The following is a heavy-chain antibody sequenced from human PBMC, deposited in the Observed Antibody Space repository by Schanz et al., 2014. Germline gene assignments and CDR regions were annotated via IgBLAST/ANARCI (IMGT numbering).Heavy chain of an antibody. Sequence: EVQLVESGGGLVQPGGSLRLSCAASGFTFSSYTMNWVRQAPGKGLEWVSGIGGSGDSTHYADSVKGRFIISRDNSKNTLYLQVNSLRAEDTAVYYCAKHVRSLTGNDYWGQGTLVTVSS. CDR1: GFTFSSYT. CDR2: IGGSGDST. J-gene: IGHJ4*02. D-gene: IGHD3-9*01. CDR3: AKHVRSLTGNDY. V-gene: IGHV3-23*04.